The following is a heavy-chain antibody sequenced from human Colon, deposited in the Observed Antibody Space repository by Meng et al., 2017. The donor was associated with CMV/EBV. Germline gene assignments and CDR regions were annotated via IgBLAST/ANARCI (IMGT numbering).Heavy chain of an antibody. V-gene: IGHV1-18*04. Sequence: ASVKVSCKASGFPFTSYSFTWVRQAPGQGLEWLGWISAYNGNTNYAQIVQGRATMTTDPSTTTAYMELTDLRSDDTAVYYCARLNGGNSGDWFDPWGQGTLVTVSS. CDR1: GFPFTSYS. D-gene: IGHD4-23*01. J-gene: IGHJ5*02. CDR3: ARLNGGNSGDWFDP. CDR2: ISAYNGNT.